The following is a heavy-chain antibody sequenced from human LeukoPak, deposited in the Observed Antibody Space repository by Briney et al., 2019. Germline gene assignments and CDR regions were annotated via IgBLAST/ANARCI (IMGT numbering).Heavy chain of an antibody. D-gene: IGHD5-24*01. CDR3: AREGKRDDYNFFDY. V-gene: IGHV3-30-3*01. Sequence: AGRSLRLSCAASGFTFGSYAMHWVRQAPGKGLEWVALISDDGSKNYYADSVKGRFTISRDNSKNTLYLQMNGLRTEDTAVYYCAREGKRDDYNFFDYWGQGTLVTVSS. CDR2: ISDDGSKN. J-gene: IGHJ4*02. CDR1: GFTFGSYA.